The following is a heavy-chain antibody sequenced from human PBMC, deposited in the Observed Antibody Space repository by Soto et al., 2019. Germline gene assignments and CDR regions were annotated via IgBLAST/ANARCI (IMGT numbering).Heavy chain of an antibody. Sequence: SETLALTCAVSGGSISSGGYSWSWIRQPPGKGLEWIGYIYHGGSTYYNPSLKSRVTISVDRSKNQFSLKLSSVTAADTAVYYCARYSYGYVRWFDPWGQGTLVTVSS. CDR2: IYHGGST. J-gene: IGHJ5*02. CDR3: ARYSYGYVRWFDP. V-gene: IGHV4-30-2*01. CDR1: GGSISSGGYS. D-gene: IGHD5-18*01.